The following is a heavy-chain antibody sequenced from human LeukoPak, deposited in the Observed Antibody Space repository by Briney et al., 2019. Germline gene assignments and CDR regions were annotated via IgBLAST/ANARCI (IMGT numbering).Heavy chain of an antibody. V-gene: IGHV3-33*08. Sequence: GGSLRLSCAASGFTFSSYAMSWARQAPGKGLEWVAVIWYDGSNKYYADSVKGRFTISRDNSKNTLYLQMNSLRAEDTAVYYCARDGSGGIFDYWGQGTLVTVSS. CDR3: ARDGSGGIFDY. J-gene: IGHJ4*02. D-gene: IGHD3-10*01. CDR1: GFTFSSYA. CDR2: IWYDGSNK.